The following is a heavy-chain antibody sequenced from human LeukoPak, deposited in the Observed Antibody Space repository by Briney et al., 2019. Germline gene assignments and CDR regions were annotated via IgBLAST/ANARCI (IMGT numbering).Heavy chain of an antibody. CDR3: AKVGTYDSRPRHFQH. Sequence: GGSLRLSCAVSGFTFSNYAMNWVRQAPGKGLEWVSVISGNGGSTSYADSVRGRFTISRDNSKNTLYLQMNSLRAEDTAVYYCAKVGTYDSRPRHFQHWGQGTLVIVSS. D-gene: IGHD3-22*01. CDR2: ISGNGGST. CDR1: GFTFSNYA. J-gene: IGHJ1*01. V-gene: IGHV3-23*01.